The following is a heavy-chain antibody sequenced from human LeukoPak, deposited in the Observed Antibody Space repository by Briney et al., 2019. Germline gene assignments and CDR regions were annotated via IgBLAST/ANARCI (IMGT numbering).Heavy chain of an antibody. Sequence: GGSLRLSCAASGFTFSSYSMNWVRQAPGKGLEWVSYISSSSSTIYYADSVKGRFTISRDNAKNSLYLQMNSLRAEDTAVYYCARDLWAATHAFDIWGQGTMVTVSS. D-gene: IGHD1-26*01. CDR1: GFTFSSYS. J-gene: IGHJ3*02. V-gene: IGHV3-48*04. CDR2: ISSSSSTI. CDR3: ARDLWAATHAFDI.